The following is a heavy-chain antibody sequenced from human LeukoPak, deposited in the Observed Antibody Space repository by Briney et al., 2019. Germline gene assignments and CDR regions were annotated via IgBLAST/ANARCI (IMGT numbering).Heavy chain of an antibody. CDR2: IKSKIDRETT. CDR3: TTEAPWYSSGRGWSDY. CDR1: GFTFGDAW. V-gene: IGHV3-15*01. Sequence: GGSLRLSCAASGFTFGDAWMSWVRQAPGKGLEWVGHIKSKIDRETTDYAAPVKGRFTISRDDSKNTLYLQMNSLRTEDTAVYYCTTEAPWYSSGRGWSDYWGQGTLVTVSS. J-gene: IGHJ4*02. D-gene: IGHD6-19*01.